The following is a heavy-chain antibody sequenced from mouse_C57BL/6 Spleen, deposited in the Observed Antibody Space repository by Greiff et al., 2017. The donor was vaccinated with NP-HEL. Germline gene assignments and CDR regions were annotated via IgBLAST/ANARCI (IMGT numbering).Heavy chain of an antibody. D-gene: IGHD2-1*01. CDR2: IYPRDGST. CDR3: AREEDYGNSDCYFDV. CDR1: GYTFTSYD. V-gene: IGHV1-85*01. J-gene: IGHJ1*03. Sequence: QVTLKESGPELVKPGASVKLSCKASGYTFTSYDINWVKQRPGQGLEWIGWIYPRDGSTKYNEKFKGKATLTVDTSSSTAYMELHSLTSEDSAVYFCAREEDYGNSDCYFDVWGTGTTVTVSS.